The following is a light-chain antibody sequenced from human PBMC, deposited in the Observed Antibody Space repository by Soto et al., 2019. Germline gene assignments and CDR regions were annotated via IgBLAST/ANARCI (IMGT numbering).Light chain of an antibody. J-gene: IGKJ1*01. CDR3: LLYYSYFLV. CDR2: AAS. V-gene: IGKV1-6*01. Sequence: AIQVTQAPSSLSASVGDRVTITCRTSQGIRSALGWYQQKPGKVPKLLIYAASTLQSGVPSRFSGSGSGRDFTLTISSLQPDDFATYYCLLYYSYFLVFGQGTKVEIK. CDR1: QGIRSA.